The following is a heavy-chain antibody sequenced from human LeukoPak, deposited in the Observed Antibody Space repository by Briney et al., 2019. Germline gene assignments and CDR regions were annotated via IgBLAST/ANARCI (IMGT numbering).Heavy chain of an antibody. D-gene: IGHD3-10*01. CDR3: AKGYYYGSGSFYLDY. CDR1: GFTFSSHA. CDR2: ISGSGGST. Sequence: GGPLRLSCAASGFTFSSHAMSWVRQAPGKGLEWVSAISGSGGSTYYADSVKGRFTISRDNSKNTLYLQMNSLRAEDTAVYYCAKGYYYGSGSFYLDYWGQGTLVTVSS. V-gene: IGHV3-23*01. J-gene: IGHJ4*02.